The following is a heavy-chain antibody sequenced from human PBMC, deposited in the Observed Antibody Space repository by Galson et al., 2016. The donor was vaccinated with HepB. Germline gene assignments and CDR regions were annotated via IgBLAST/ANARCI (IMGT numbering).Heavy chain of an antibody. J-gene: IGHJ3*01. CDR3: ARESNSGWDGGFDL. Sequence: SLRLSCAASGFDFSDYYMSWVRQAPGKGLEWVANIKQDGTETYYVDSVRGRFTISRDNAKTSLFLQLNSLRGDDTAGYYCARESNSGWDGGFDLWGQGTLVTVSA. CDR1: GFDFSDYY. D-gene: IGHD6-19*01. V-gene: IGHV3-7*03. CDR2: IKQDGTET.